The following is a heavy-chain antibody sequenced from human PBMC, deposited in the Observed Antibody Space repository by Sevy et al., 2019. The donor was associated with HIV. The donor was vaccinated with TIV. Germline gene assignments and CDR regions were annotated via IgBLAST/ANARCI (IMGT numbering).Heavy chain of an antibody. CDR2: ISYDGSNK. V-gene: IGHV3-30*18. Sequence: WGSLRLSCAASGFTFSSYGMHWVRQAPGKGLEWVAVISYDGSNKYYADSVKGRFTISRDNSKNTLYLQMNSLRAEDTAVYYCAKRGIAAAAPFDYWGQGTLVTVSS. J-gene: IGHJ4*02. CDR3: AKRGIAAAAPFDY. D-gene: IGHD6-13*01. CDR1: GFTFSSYG.